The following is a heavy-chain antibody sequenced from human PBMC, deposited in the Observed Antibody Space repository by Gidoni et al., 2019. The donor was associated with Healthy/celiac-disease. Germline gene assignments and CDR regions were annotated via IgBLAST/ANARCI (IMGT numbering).Heavy chain of an antibody. Sequence: QVPLVHSGAEVKKPGPSVQVSCKASGYTCTSSGIRWVRQAPGQGREWMGWTSAYNGNTNYAQKLQGRVTMTTDTSTSTAYMGLRSLRSDDTAVYYCARDPRFVATVVTDFDYWGQGTLVTVSS. V-gene: IGHV1-18*01. D-gene: IGHD4-17*01. CDR1: GYTCTSSG. J-gene: IGHJ4*02. CDR2: TSAYNGNT. CDR3: ARDPRFVATVVTDFDY.